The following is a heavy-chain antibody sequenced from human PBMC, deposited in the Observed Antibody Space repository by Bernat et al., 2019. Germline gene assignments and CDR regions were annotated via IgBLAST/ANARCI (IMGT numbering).Heavy chain of an antibody. CDR1: GLTFSSYA. V-gene: IGHV3-23*01. Sequence: EVQLLESGGGLVQPGGSLRLSCAASGLTFSSYAMTWVRQAPGKGLEWVSDISGSGGSTYYADSVKGRFTISRDNSKNTLYLQMNSLRAEDTAVYYCARALGRWEPHYYYGMDVWGQGTTVTVSS. D-gene: IGHD1-26*01. J-gene: IGHJ6*02. CDR2: ISGSGGST. CDR3: ARALGRWEPHYYYGMDV.